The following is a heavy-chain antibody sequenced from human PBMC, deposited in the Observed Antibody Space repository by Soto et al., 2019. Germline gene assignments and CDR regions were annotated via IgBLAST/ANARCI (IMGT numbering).Heavy chain of an antibody. CDR1: WCIFTSPS. Sequence: AXVCLRRSCIAGWCIFTSPSIHCARPASGEGLEWVGRIRSKSNKYATLYAASVKGRFTISRDDSQNTAYLQMESLKSEDMAAYYCSSGSYYSSYWGQGTRVTVAS. CDR2: IRSKSNKYAT. J-gene: IGHJ4*02. CDR3: SSGSYYSSY. V-gene: IGHV3-73*01. D-gene: IGHD1-26*01.